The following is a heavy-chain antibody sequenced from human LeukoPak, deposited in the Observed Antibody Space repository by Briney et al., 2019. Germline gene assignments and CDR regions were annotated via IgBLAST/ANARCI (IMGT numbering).Heavy chain of an antibody. V-gene: IGHV5-51*01. CDR1: GYSFNTYW. Sequence: GESLKISCKTSGYSFNTYWIGWVRQMPGKGLEWIGFIYPGDSDTTYNPSFRGQVTFSVDKSISTAYVQWRSLKASDTAIYYCARQAGVISLADLYFKHYYMDVWGQGTTVTVSS. CDR2: IYPGDSDT. CDR3: ARQAGVISLADLYFKHYYMDV. J-gene: IGHJ6*03. D-gene: IGHD1-20*01.